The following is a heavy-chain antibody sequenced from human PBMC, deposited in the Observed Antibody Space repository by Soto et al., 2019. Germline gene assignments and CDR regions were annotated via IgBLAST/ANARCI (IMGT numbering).Heavy chain of an antibody. CDR1: GYSFTSYW. CDR2: IYPGDSDT. J-gene: IGHJ6*02. CDR3: ARSQGGGMDV. D-gene: IGHD3-16*01. Sequence: PGESLKISCKGSGYSFTSYWIGWVRQMPGKGLEWMGIIYPGDSDTNYNPSLKSRVTISVDTSKNQFSLKLSSVTAADTAVYYCARSQGGGMDVWGQGTTVTVSS. V-gene: IGHV5-51*01.